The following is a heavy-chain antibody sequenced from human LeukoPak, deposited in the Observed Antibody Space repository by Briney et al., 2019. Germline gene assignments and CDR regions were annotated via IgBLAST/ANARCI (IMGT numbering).Heavy chain of an antibody. CDR2: TSYDGSNK. J-gene: IGHJ3*02. Sequence: GRSLRLSCAASGFTFSHYAMHWVRQAPGKGLEWVAVTSYDGSNKHYADSVRGRFTISRDNSKNTLYLQMNSLRAEDTAVYYCARELAADDAFDIWGQGTMVTVSS. CDR3: ARELAADDAFDI. V-gene: IGHV3-30-3*01. D-gene: IGHD6-19*01. CDR1: GFTFSHYA.